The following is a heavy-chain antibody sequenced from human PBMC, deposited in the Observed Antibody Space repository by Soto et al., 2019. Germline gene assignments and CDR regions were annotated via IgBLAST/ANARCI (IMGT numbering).Heavy chain of an antibody. D-gene: IGHD2-8*01. Sequence: PSETLSLTCTVSGGSISSYYWSWIRQPPGKGLEWIGYIFYSGSTYYNPSLKSRVTISVDTSKNQFSLKLSSVTAADTAVYYCAREGGYCTNGVCQNYFDYWGQGTLVTVSS. V-gene: IGHV4-59*12. CDR1: GGSISSYY. CDR2: IFYSGST. CDR3: AREGGYCTNGVCQNYFDY. J-gene: IGHJ4*02.